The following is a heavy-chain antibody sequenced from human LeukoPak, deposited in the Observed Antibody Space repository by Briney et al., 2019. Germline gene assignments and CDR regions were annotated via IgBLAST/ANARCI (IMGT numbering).Heavy chain of an antibody. CDR2: INPNSGGT. V-gene: IGHV1-2*02. Sequence: ASVTVSCTASGYTFTGYYMHWVRQAPGQGLEWMGWINPNSGGTNYAQKFQGRVTMTRDTSISTAYMELSRLRSDDTAVYYCAREGGYRYQDYFDYWGQGTLVTVSS. D-gene: IGHD6-13*01. J-gene: IGHJ4*02. CDR1: GYTFTGYY. CDR3: AREGGYRYQDYFDY.